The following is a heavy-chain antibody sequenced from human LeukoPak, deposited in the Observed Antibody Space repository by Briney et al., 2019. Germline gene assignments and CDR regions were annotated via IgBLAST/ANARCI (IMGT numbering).Heavy chain of an antibody. CDR1: GGSISSSSYY. V-gene: IGHV4-39*01. J-gene: IGHJ4*02. D-gene: IGHD3-3*01. CDR3: ASQRFVLRFLGDQSFSVY. CDR2: IYYSGST. Sequence: SETLSLTCTVSGGSISSSSYYWGWIRQPPGKGLEWIGSIYYSGSTYYNPSLKSRVTISVDTSKNQFSLKLSSVTAADTAVYYCASQRFVLRFLGDQSFSVYWGQGTLVTVSS.